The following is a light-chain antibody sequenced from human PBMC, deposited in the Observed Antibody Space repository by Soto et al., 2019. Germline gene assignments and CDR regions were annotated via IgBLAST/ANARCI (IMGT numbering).Light chain of an antibody. J-gene: IGLJ3*02. V-gene: IGLV2-14*01. CDR2: EVS. Sequence: QSALTQPASVSGSPGQSITITCTGTSSDVGGYNYVSWYQQHPGKAPKLMIYEVSNRPSGVSNRFSGSKSGNTASLTISGTQAEDDADYYCSSYTSSNTVFGGGTKLTVL. CDR1: SSDVGGYNY. CDR3: SSYTSSNTV.